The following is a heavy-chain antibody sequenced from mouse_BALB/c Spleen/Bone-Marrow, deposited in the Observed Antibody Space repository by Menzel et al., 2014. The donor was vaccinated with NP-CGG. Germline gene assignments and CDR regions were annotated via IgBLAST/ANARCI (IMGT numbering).Heavy chain of an antibody. CDR1: GISITTGNYR. Sequence: EVKLVESGPGLVKPSQTVSLTCTVTGISITTGNYRWSWIRQFPGNKLEWIGFIYYSGTITYNPSLTSRTTITRDTSXNQFFLEMNSLTTEDTATYYCARAYYRYAMDYWGQGTSVTVSS. CDR2: IYYSGTI. D-gene: IGHD2-14*01. V-gene: IGHV3-5*02. J-gene: IGHJ4*01. CDR3: ARAYYRYAMDY.